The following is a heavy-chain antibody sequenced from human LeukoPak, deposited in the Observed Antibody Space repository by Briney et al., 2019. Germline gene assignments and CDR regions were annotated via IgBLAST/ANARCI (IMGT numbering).Heavy chain of an antibody. D-gene: IGHD3-16*02. J-gene: IGHJ4*02. CDR2: ISGSGGST. V-gene: IGHV3-23*01. CDR1: GFTFSSYA. Sequence: GGSLRLSCAASGFTFSSYAMSWVRQAPGKGLEWVSAISGSGGSTYYADSVKGRFTISRDNSKNTLYLQMNSLRAEDTAVYYCERGGVVLGELSFIDYWGQGTLVTVSS. CDR3: ERGGVVLGELSFIDY.